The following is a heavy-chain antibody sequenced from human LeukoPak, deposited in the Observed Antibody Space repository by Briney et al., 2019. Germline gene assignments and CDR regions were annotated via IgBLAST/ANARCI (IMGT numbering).Heavy chain of an antibody. CDR1: GFTFDKYS. V-gene: IGHV3-48*01. D-gene: IGHD3-10*01. Sequence: GGSLRLSCATSGFTFDKYSMNWVRQAPGKGLEWVSHISSASITIYYADSVKGRFTISRDNAKSSLYLHMTSLRAEDTALYYCARDYYRSGSYAVDFWGQGTLVTVSS. CDR3: ARDYYRSGSYAVDF. CDR2: ISSASITI. J-gene: IGHJ4*02.